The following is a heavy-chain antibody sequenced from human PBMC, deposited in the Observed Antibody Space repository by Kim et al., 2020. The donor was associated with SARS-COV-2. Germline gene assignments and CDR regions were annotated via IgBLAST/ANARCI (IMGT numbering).Heavy chain of an antibody. J-gene: IGHJ4*01. Sequence: ASVKVSCKASGYTFSYNTINWVRQAPGQRLEWMGWINGGNGHTRYSQKFQDRVAITRETSATTAYMELSSLTSEDTTVYFCARGVLVTTSAVYYYDYRVQGTLVTFSS. D-gene: IGHD2-21*02. V-gene: IGHV1-3*01. CDR2: INGGNGHT. CDR1: GYTFSYNT. CDR3: ARGVLVTTSAVYYYDY.